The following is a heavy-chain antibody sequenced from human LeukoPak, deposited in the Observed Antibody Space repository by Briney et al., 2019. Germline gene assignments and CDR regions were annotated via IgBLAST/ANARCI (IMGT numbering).Heavy chain of an antibody. CDR2: ISSSSSYI. Sequence: GGSLRLSCAASGFTFSSYSMNWVRQAPGKGLEWVSSISSSSSYIYYADSVKGRFTIPRDNAKNSLYLQMNSLRAEDTAVYYCAREATIHDAFDIWGQGTVVTVSS. CDR3: AREATIHDAFDI. J-gene: IGHJ3*02. CDR1: GFTFSSYS. V-gene: IGHV3-21*01. D-gene: IGHD5-12*01.